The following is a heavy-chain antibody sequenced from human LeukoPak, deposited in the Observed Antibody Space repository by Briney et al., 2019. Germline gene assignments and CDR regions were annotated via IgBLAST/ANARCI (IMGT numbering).Heavy chain of an antibody. J-gene: IGHJ4*02. CDR3: ARCKEGPIDY. CDR1: GVTLSSYA. V-gene: IGHV3-30-3*01. Sequence: GGSLRLSCAASGVTLSSYAMHWVRQAPGKGLEWVVVISYDGSNKYYADSVKGGFTISRDTSTNTLYLQMNSLRAEDTAVYYCARCKEGPIDYWGQRALVTVSS. D-gene: IGHD2/OR15-2a*01. CDR2: ISYDGSNK.